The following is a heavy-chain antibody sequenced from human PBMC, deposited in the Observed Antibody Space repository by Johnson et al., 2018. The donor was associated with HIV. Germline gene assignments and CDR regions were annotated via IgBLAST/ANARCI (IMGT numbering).Heavy chain of an antibody. CDR3: VRRPFGAAPGADDFDI. J-gene: IGHJ3*02. Sequence: MLLVESGGGLVQPWGSLRLSCAASGFTFSSYDMHWVRQATGKGLEWVSAIGTAGDTYYPGSVKGRFTISRENAKNSLYLQMNSLRAGDTAVYCCVRRPFGAAPGADDFDIWGQGTMVTVSS. CDR1: GFTFSSYD. CDR2: IGTAGDT. D-gene: IGHD3-10*01. V-gene: IGHV3-13*01.